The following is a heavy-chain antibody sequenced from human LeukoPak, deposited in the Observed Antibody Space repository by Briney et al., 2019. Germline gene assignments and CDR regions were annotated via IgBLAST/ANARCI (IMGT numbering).Heavy chain of an antibody. D-gene: IGHD3-3*01. CDR3: AKVGEVYDFWSGYHLLGFDP. V-gene: IGHV3-23*01. CDR2: ISGSGGST. Sequence: PGGSLRLSCAASGFTFSTYAVNWVRQAPGKGLEWVSAISGSGGSTYYADSVKGRFTISRDNSKNTLYLQMNSLRAEDTAVYYCAKVGEVYDFWSGYHLLGFDPWGQGTLVTVSS. CDR1: GFTFSTYA. J-gene: IGHJ5*02.